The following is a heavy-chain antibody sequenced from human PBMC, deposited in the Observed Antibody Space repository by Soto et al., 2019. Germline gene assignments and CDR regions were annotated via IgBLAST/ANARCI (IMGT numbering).Heavy chain of an antibody. D-gene: IGHD3-22*01. CDR1: GFTFSSYC. Sequence: GGSLRLSCAASGFTFSSYCMHWVRQPPGKGLVWVSRINSDGSSTSYADSVKGRFTISRDNAKNTLYLQMNSLRAEDTAVYYCARDYVYDSSGYYDYWGRGTLVTVCS. CDR3: ARDYVYDSSGYYDY. CDR2: INSDGSST. V-gene: IGHV3-74*01. J-gene: IGHJ4*02.